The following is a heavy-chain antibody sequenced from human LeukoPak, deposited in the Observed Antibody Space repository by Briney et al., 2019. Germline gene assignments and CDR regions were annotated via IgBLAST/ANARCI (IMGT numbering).Heavy chain of an antibody. V-gene: IGHV3-53*01. CDR2: TYSSGNT. J-gene: IGHJ4*02. CDR3: ARRINTAWGIDY. Sequence: GGSLRLSSAASGFTVSSSYMNWVRQAPGKGLEWVSVTYSSGNTYYADSVKGRFTVSRDNSKNTLYLQMNSLRPDDTAVYYCARRINTAWGIDYWGQGTLVTVAS. CDR1: GFTVSSSY. D-gene: IGHD3-16*01.